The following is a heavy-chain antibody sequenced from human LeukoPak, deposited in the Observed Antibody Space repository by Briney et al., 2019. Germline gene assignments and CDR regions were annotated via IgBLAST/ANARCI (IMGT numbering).Heavy chain of an antibody. J-gene: IGHJ4*02. CDR3: TRDFDFSSAI. D-gene: IGHD3-3*01. CDR1: GFTFSSNW. Sequence: GGSLRLSCAASGFTFSSNWMHWVRQAPGKGLVWVSRISPDGSTTGHADSVKGRSTTSRDNAKNTLFLQMNSLRAEDTAVYYCTRDFDFSSAIWGQGTLVTVSS. V-gene: IGHV3-74*01. CDR2: ISPDGSTT.